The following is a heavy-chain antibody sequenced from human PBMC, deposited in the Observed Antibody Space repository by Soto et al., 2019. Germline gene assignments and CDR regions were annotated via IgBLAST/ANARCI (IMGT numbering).Heavy chain of an antibody. CDR2: ISYDGSNK. D-gene: IGHD1-26*01. Sequence: QVQLVESGGGVVQPGRSLRLSCAASGFTFSSYAMHWVRQAPGKGLERVAVISYDGSNKYYADSVKGRFTISRDNSKNTLYLQMNSLRAEDTVVYYCGRPEFEWELVDAIVIWGQGTMVTVSS. J-gene: IGHJ3*02. CDR3: GRPEFEWELVDAIVI. V-gene: IGHV3-30-3*01. CDR1: GFTFSSYA.